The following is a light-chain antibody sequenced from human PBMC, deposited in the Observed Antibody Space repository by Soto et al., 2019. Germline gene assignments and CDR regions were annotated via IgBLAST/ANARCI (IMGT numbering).Light chain of an antibody. Sequence: QSALTQPPSASGSPGQSVTISCTGTSSDVGAYNYVSWYQQHPGKAPKTMIYEVTKRPSGVPDRFSGSKSGNTASLTVSGLQAEDEADYYCSSYGDGNNFVSGTRTKVTVL. V-gene: IGLV2-8*01. CDR1: SSDVGAYNY. CDR3: SSYGDGNNFV. CDR2: EVT. J-gene: IGLJ1*01.